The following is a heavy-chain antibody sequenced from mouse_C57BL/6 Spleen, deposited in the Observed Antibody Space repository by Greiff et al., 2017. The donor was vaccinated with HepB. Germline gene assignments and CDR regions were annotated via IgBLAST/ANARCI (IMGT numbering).Heavy chain of an antibody. D-gene: IGHD2-3*01. Sequence: VQLQQSGAELVKPGASVKLSCKASGYTFTSYWMHWVKQRPGQGLEWIGMIHPNSGSTNYNEKFKSKATLTVDKSSSTAYMQLSSLTSEDSAVYYCARGEDGYLYAMDYWGQGTSVTVSS. J-gene: IGHJ4*01. CDR3: ARGEDGYLYAMDY. V-gene: IGHV1-64*01. CDR1: GYTFTSYW. CDR2: IHPNSGST.